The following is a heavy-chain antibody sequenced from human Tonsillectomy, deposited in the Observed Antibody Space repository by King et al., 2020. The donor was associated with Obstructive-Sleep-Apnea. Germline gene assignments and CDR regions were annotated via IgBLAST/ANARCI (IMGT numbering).Heavy chain of an antibody. J-gene: IGHJ3*02. D-gene: IGHD3-10*01. CDR1: GYSISSGYY. Sequence: QLQESGPGLVKPSETLSLTCTVSGYSISSGYYWGWIRQPPGKGLEWIGSIYHSGSTYYNPSLKSRVTISVDTSKNQFSLKLSSVTAADTAVYYCARVRGYGSGSYYSQDAFDIWGQGTMVTVSS. V-gene: IGHV4-38-2*02. CDR2: IYHSGST. CDR3: ARVRGYGSGSYYSQDAFDI.